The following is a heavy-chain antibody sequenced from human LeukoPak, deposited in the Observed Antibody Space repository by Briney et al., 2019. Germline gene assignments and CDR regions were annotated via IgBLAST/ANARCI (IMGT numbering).Heavy chain of an antibody. Sequence: GKSLRLSCAASEFPFSSYGMHWVRQAPGKGLEWVAAIWYDGSNTYYADSVKGRFTISRDNSKNTLYLQMNSLRAEDTAVYYCARVLGGDSRGYFDYWGQGTPVTVSS. CDR3: ARVLGGDSRGYFDY. D-gene: IGHD2-21*02. CDR1: EFPFSSYG. CDR2: IWYDGSNT. J-gene: IGHJ4*02. V-gene: IGHV3-33*01.